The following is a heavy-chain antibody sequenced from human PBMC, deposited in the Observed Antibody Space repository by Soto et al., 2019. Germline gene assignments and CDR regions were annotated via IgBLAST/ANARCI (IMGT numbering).Heavy chain of an antibody. CDR1: GGSFSGYY. CDR3: ARVYSSSSHSTVRYYYYGMDV. J-gene: IGHJ6*02. CDR2: INHSGST. D-gene: IGHD6-6*01. V-gene: IGHV4-34*01. Sequence: SETLSLTCAVYGGSFSGYYWSWIRQPPGKGLEWIGEINHSGSTNYNPSLKSRGTISVDTSKNQLSLKLSSVTDAETAVYYCARVYSSSSHSTVRYYYYGMDVWGQGTTVTVSS.